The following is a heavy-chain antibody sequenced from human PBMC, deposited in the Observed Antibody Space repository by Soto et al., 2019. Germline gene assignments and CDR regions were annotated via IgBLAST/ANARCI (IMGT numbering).Heavy chain of an antibody. Sequence: PSETLSLTCGVYGRSFTGFYWSWIRQPPGKGLEWLGEITHSGTTDYNPSLKSRVTISVDTSKNQFSLKLTSVTAADTAVYYCARDKITGLFDYWGQGTLVTVSS. CDR3: ARDKITGLFDY. CDR1: GRSFTGFY. V-gene: IGHV4-34*01. J-gene: IGHJ4*02. CDR2: ITHSGTT. D-gene: IGHD2-8*02.